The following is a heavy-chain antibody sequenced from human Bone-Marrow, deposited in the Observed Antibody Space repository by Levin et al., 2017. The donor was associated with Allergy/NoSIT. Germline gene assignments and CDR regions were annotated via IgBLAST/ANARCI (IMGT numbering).Heavy chain of an antibody. J-gene: IGHJ4*02. CDR2: ISSSGGST. CDR3: AKVIYYDSSHKY. D-gene: IGHD3-22*01. V-gene: IGHV3-23*01. CDR1: GFTFSTYA. Sequence: GGSLRLSCAASGFTFSTYALTWVRQVPGKGLEWVSGISSSGGSTYYAESVKGRFTISRDNSKNTLYLQMNSLRTEDTALYYCAKVIYYDSSHKYWGQGTLVTVSS.